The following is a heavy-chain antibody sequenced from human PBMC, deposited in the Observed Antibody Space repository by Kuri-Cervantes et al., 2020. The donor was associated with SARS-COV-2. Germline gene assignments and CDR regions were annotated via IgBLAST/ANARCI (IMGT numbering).Heavy chain of an antibody. V-gene: IGHV3-49*03. CDR3: SRNFWAGYWPFDY. Sequence: GESLKISCTTSAFTFDDYALAWFRQAPGKGLEWVGFIRGKAYGETTEYAASVKGRFSISRDDSESIAYLQMNSLKTEDTAVYYCSRNFWAGYWPFDYWGQGTLVTVSS. J-gene: IGHJ4*02. D-gene: IGHD3/OR15-3a*01. CDR2: IRGKAYGETT. CDR1: AFTFDDYA.